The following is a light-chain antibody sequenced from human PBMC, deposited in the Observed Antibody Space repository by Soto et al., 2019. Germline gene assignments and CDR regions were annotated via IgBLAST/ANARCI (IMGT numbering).Light chain of an antibody. CDR1: QSVSSN. V-gene: IGKV3-15*01. Sequence: MVRTHSQDTLSVSPLYRSTLSVRASQSVSSNLAWYQQKPGQAPSLLIYGASTRATGVPARFSGSGSGTEFTLTISSLMSDDSAVYYCQQYNGWPTFGQGTKVDIK. J-gene: IGKJ1*01. CDR2: GAS. CDR3: QQYNGWPT.